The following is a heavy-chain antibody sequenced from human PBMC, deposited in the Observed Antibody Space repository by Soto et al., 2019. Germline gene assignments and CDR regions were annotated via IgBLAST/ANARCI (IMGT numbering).Heavy chain of an antibody. CDR2: VHHSGST. J-gene: IGHJ4*02. CDR3: AKSGYYSLDY. V-gene: IGHV4-4*02. D-gene: IGHD3-22*01. Sequence: SETLSLTCAVSGGSIPSDDWWNWVRQPPEKGLEWIGEVHHSGSTNYNPSLKSRVTISVDKSKSQFSLNLTSVTAADTAIYYCAKSGYYSLDYWGQGTPVT. CDR1: GGSIPSDDW.